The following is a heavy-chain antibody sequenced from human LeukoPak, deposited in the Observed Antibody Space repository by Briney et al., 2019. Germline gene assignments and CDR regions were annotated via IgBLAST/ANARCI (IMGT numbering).Heavy chain of an antibody. CDR2: IYYSGST. Sequence: SETLSLTCTVSGGSISSYYWSWIRQPPGKGLEWIGYIYYSGSTNYNPSLKSRVTISVDTSKNQFSLKLSSVTAADTAVYYCARDLRLYSGYGYNWFDPWGQGTLVTVSS. V-gene: IGHV4-59*01. CDR3: ARDLRLYSGYGYNWFDP. D-gene: IGHD5-12*01. CDR1: GGSISSYY. J-gene: IGHJ5*02.